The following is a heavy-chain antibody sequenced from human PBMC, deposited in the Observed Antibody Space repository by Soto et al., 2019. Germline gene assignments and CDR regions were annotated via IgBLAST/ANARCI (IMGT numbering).Heavy chain of an antibody. J-gene: IGHJ3*02. CDR3: AKDQLRYFDWLLGAFDI. Sequence: QPGGSLRLSCAASGFTFSSYAMSWVRQAPGKGLEWVSAISGSGGSTYYADSVKGRFTISRDNSKNTLYLQMNSLRAEDTAVYYCAKDQLRYFDWLLGAFDIWGQGTMVTVSS. D-gene: IGHD3-9*01. CDR1: GFTFSSYA. V-gene: IGHV3-23*01. CDR2: ISGSGGST.